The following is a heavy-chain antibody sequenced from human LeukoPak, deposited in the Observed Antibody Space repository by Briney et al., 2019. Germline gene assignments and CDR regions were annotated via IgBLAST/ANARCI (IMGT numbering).Heavy chain of an antibody. J-gene: IGHJ4*02. CDR3: AGDVADSSGYYPDY. CDR1: GFTFSSYA. CDR2: ISYDGSNK. Sequence: PGRSLRLSCAASGFTFSSYAMHWVRQAPGKGLEWVAVISYDGSNKYYADSVKGRFTISRDNSKNTLYLQMNSLRAEDTAVYYCAGDVADSSGYYPDYWGQGTLVTVSS. V-gene: IGHV3-30*04. D-gene: IGHD3-22*01.